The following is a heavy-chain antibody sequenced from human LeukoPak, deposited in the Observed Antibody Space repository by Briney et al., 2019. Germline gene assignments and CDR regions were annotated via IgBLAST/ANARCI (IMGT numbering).Heavy chain of an antibody. V-gene: IGHV3-30-3*01. CDR2: IAYDGGNK. J-gene: IGHJ5*02. CDR1: GFTFSSYA. CDR3: ARDSSPWYYYDRSGSNGFDP. Sequence: GGSLRLSCAASGFTFSSYAIHWVRQAPGKGLEWVAVIAYDGGNKYYADSVKGRFTISRDNSKNTLFLQMNSLRAEDTAVYYCARDSSPWYYYDRSGSNGFDPWGQGTLATVSS. D-gene: IGHD3-22*01.